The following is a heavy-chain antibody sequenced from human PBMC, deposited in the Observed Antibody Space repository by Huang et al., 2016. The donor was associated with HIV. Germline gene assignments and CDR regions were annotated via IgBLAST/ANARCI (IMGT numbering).Heavy chain of an antibody. D-gene: IGHD6-19*01. CDR1: GGSIISSGYS. CDR3: ARDLYSSGWHAFDT. V-gene: IGHV4-30-2*01. J-gene: IGHJ3*02. Sequence: QLQLQESGSRLVRPSETLSLTCAVSGGSIISSGYSWSWIRQPPGKGLEWIGYIYHSGTASYNPSLKSRVTMSVETSKDRFSLKLTSVTAADTAVYYCARDLYSSGWHAFDTWGQGTMVTVSS. CDR2: IYHSGTA.